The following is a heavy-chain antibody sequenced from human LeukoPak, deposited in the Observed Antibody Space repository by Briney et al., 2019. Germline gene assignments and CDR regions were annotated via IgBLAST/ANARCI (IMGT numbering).Heavy chain of an antibody. CDR1: GFTFSNYG. D-gene: IGHD3-10*01. J-gene: IGHJ4*02. CDR3: AKDGSYYGSGSPDY. V-gene: IGHV3-23*01. CDR2: ISGSGGST. Sequence: GGSLRLSCTTSGFTFSNYGMSWVRQAPGKGLEWVSVISGSGGSTYYADSLKGRFTIPRDNSKNTLYLQMNSLRAEDTAVYYCAKDGSYYGSGSPDYWGQGTLVTVPS.